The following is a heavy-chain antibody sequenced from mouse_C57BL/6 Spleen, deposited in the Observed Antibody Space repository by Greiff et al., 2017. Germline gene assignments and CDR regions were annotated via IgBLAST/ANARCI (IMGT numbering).Heavy chain of an antibody. CDR2: INPSSGYT. J-gene: IGHJ1*03. CDR3: ARGYMGGYFDV. CDR1: GYTFTSYT. D-gene: IGHD2-14*01. V-gene: IGHV1-4*01. Sequence: QVQLQQSGAELARPGASVKMSCKASGYTFTSYTMHWVKQRPGQGLEWIGYINPSSGYTKYNQKFKDKATLTADKSSSTAYMQLSSLTSEDSAVYYCARGYMGGYFDVWGTGTTVTVSS.